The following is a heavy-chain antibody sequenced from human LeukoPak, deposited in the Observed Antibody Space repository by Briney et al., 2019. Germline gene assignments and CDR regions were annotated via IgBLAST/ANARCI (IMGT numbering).Heavy chain of an antibody. CDR1: GFTFSNYA. V-gene: IGHV3-30*18. J-gene: IGHJ6*02. D-gene: IGHD2/OR15-2a*01. Sequence: GRSLRLSCAASGFTFSNYAMHWVRQAPGKGLEWVAVISYDGTNKYYPDSVKGRFTISRDNSYNTLYLQVDSLTAEDTAVYYCAKESTTYYYYGMHVWGQGTTVTVSS. CDR3: AKESTTYYYYGMHV. CDR2: ISYDGTNK.